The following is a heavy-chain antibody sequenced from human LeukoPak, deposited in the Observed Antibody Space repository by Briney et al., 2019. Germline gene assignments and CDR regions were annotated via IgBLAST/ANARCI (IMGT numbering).Heavy chain of an antibody. CDR1: GFTFSSYA. Sequence: GGSLRLSCAASGFTFSSYAMSWVRQAPGKGLEWVSAISGSGGSTYYADSVKGRFTISRDNSKNTLYLQMNSLRAEDTAVYYCANSGHCSGGSCYSGGYYFDYWGQGTLVTVSS. V-gene: IGHV3-23*01. CDR3: ANSGHCSGGSCYSGGYYFDY. J-gene: IGHJ4*02. CDR2: ISGSGGST. D-gene: IGHD2-15*01.